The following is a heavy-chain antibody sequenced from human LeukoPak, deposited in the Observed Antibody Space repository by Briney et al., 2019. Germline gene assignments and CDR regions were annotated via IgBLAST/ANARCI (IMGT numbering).Heavy chain of an antibody. D-gene: IGHD3-10*01. J-gene: IGHJ5*02. CDR3: ARHGETYYYGSGSYRIHNWFDP. CDR2: INHSGST. V-gene: IGHV4-34*01. CDR1: GGSFSGYY. Sequence: SETLSLTCAVYGGSFSGYYWSWIRQPPGKGLEWIGEINHSGSTNYDPSLKSRVTISVDTSKNQFSLKLSSVTAADTAVYYCARHGETYYYGSGSYRIHNWFDPWGQGTLVTVSS.